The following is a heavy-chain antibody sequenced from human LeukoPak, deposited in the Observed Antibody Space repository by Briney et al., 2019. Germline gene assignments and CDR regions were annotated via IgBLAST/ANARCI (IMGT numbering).Heavy chain of an antibody. D-gene: IGHD3-22*01. CDR1: GGSVSSGGHY. CDR2: VYQSGIT. V-gene: IGHV4-30-2*01. Sequence: PSETLSLTCTVSGGSVSSGGHYWSWIRQPPGKGLEWIGYVYQSGITYYSPSLKSRVSISVDRSKNQFSLKLSSVTAADTAVYYCARESENDSSGYYPYYFDYWGQGTLVTVSS. CDR3: ARESENDSSGYYPYYFDY. J-gene: IGHJ4*02.